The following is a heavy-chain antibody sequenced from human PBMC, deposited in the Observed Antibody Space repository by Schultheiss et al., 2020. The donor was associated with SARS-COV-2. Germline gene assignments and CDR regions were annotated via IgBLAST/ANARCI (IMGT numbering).Heavy chain of an antibody. D-gene: IGHD3-16*02. Sequence: SETLSLTCTVSGGSISSYYWSWIRQPPGKGLEWIGYIYYSGSTNYNPSLKSRVTISVDTSKNQFSLKLSSVTAADTAVYYCARVDSRRTLGGLILYFEYWGQGTLVTVSS. V-gene: IGHV4-59*12. CDR1: GGSISSYY. J-gene: IGHJ4*02. CDR3: ARVDSRRTLGGLILYFEY. CDR2: IYYSGST.